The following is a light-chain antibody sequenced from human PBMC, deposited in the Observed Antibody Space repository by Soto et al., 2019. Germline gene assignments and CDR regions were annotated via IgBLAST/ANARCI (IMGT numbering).Light chain of an antibody. J-gene: IGLJ3*02. CDR3: SSYTSSSTLWV. CDR1: SSDVGAYNF. V-gene: IGLV2-14*03. Sequence: QSALTQPASVSGSPGQSITISCTGTSSDVGAYNFVSWYQQHPGKAPKLMIYDVSNRPSGVSNRFSGSTSGNTASLTISGLQAEDEAAYYCSSYTSSSTLWVFGGGTKVTVL. CDR2: DVS.